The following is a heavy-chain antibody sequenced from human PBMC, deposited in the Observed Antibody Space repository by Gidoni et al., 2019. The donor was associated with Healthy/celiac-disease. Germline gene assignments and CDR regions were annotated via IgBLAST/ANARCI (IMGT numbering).Heavy chain of an antibody. CDR3: ALYGPDGGATSFDY. D-gene: IGHD1-26*01. J-gene: IGHJ4*02. CDR2: ISGSGGST. Sequence: EVQLLESGGGLVQPGGSLRLSCAASGFTFSSYAMSWVRQAPGKGLEWVSAISGSGGSTYYADSVKGRFTISRDKSKNTLYLQMNSLRAEDTDVYYCALYGPDGGATSFDYWGQGTLVTVSS. CDR1: GFTFSSYA. V-gene: IGHV3-23*01.